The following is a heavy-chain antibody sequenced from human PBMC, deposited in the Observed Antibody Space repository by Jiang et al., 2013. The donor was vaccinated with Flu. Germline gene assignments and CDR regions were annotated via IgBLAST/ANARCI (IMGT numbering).Heavy chain of an antibody. J-gene: IGHJ4*02. Sequence: KPSETLSLTCTVSGGSISSSSYYWGWIRQPPGKGLEWIGSIYYSGSTYYNPSLKSRVTISVDTSKNQFSLKLSSVTAADTAVYYCARRVAMTGQYYFDYWGQGTLVTVSS. D-gene: IGHD1-20*01. CDR2: IYYSGST. CDR3: ARRVAMTGQYYFDY. CDR1: GGSISSSSYY. V-gene: IGHV4-39*01.